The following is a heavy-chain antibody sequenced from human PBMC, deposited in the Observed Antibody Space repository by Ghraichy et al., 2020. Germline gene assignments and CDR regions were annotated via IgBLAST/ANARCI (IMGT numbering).Heavy chain of an antibody. D-gene: IGHD3-22*01. CDR2: IYYSGST. CDR3: ARGRTYYYDSSGYHSLNWFDP. J-gene: IGHJ5*02. Sequence: SETLSLTCTVSGGSISSYYWSWIRQPPGKGLEWIGYIYYSGSTNYNPSLKSRVTISVDTSKNQFSLKLSSVTAADTAVYYCARGRTYYYDSSGYHSLNWFDPWGQGTLVTVSS. V-gene: IGHV4-59*01. CDR1: GGSISSYY.